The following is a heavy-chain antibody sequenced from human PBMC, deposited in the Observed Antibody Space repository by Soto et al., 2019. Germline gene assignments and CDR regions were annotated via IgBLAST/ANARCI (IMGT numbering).Heavy chain of an antibody. D-gene: IGHD3-9*01. CDR3: ARDGSFDYLSYNWFDP. Sequence: GASVKVSCKTSGYSFTTHDMHWVRQAPGQGLEWMGWINAGNGNTKYSQKFQGRVTITRDTSASTAYMELSSLRSEDTAVYYCARDGSFDYLSYNWFDPWGQGTLVTVSS. CDR2: INAGNGNT. CDR1: GYSFTTHD. J-gene: IGHJ5*02. V-gene: IGHV1-3*01.